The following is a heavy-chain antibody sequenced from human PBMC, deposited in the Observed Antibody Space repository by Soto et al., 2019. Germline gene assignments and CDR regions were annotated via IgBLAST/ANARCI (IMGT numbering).Heavy chain of an antibody. J-gene: IGHJ4*02. V-gene: IGHV3-72*01. CDR1: GFTLSDHD. CDR2: GKRKVESYTK. Sequence: EGQRRDSGGGWVQLGGAVGFSWVGLGFTLSDHDMDWVRQAPGKGLEWVGRGKRKVESYTKEYAASVKGRFTISRHYSENSLSLQMDSLKTVDTAVYYCLAFLSGRPYWGQGTLVTVSS. D-gene: IGHD1-1*01. CDR3: LAFLSGRPY.